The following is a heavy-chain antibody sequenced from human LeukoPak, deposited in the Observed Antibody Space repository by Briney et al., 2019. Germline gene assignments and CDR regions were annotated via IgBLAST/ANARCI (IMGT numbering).Heavy chain of an antibody. J-gene: IGHJ4*02. V-gene: IGHV3-21*01. CDR2: ISSSSSYI. CDR3: ARDYLGYCSSTSCPYFDY. CDR1: GFTFSSYS. D-gene: IGHD2-2*01. Sequence: PGGSLRLSCAASGFTFSSYSMNWVRQAPGKGLEWVSSISSSSSYIYYTDSVKGRFTISRDNAKNSLYLQMNSLRAEDTAAYYCARDYLGYCSSTSCPYFDYWGQGTLVTVSS.